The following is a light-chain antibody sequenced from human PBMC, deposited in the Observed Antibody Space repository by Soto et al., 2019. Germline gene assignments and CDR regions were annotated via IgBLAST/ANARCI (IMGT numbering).Light chain of an antibody. CDR3: LQDYDYPRT. J-gene: IGKJ1*01. V-gene: IGKV1-6*01. CDR2: AAS. Sequence: AIQMTQCPSSLSASVGDRVTITCLASQGIRDELGWYQQKAGKAPNLLISAASRLQSGVPSRFSGRGSGTDFTLTISSLQPEDFATYYCLQDYDYPRTFGQGTKVDIK. CDR1: QGIRDE.